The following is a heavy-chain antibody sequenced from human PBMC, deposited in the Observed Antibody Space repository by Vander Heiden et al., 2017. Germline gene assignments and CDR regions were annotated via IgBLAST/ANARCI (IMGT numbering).Heavy chain of an antibody. CDR3: ARGLPRRITMIAGGYWFDP. Sequence: QVQLQPWGAGLLKPSETLSLTCAVYGGSFSGYYWSWIRQPPGKGLEWIGEINHSGSTNYNPSLKSRVTISVDTSKNQFSLKLSSVTAADTAVYYCARGLPRRITMIAGGYWFDPWGQGTLVTVSS. D-gene: IGHD3-22*01. CDR2: INHSGST. V-gene: IGHV4-34*01. J-gene: IGHJ5*02. CDR1: GGSFSGYY.